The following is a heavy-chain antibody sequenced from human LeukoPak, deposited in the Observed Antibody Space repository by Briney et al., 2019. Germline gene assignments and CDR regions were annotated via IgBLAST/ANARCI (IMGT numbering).Heavy chain of an antibody. CDR3: ATGDGVTGTSFDY. CDR1: GYALTELS. V-gene: IGHV1-24*01. D-gene: IGHD1-7*01. J-gene: IGHJ4*02. CDR2: FDPEDGET. Sequence: ASVKVSCKVSGYALTELSMHWVRQAPGKGLEWMGGFDPEDGETIYAQKFQGRVTMTEDTSTDTAYMELSSLRSEDTAVYYCATGDGVTGTSFDYWGQGTLVTVSS.